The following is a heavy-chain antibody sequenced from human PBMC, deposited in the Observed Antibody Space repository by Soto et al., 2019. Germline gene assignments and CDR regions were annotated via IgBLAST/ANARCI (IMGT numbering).Heavy chain of an antibody. CDR2: IYYSGST. CDR1: GGSISSGGYY. J-gene: IGHJ4*02. CDR3: ARVPLGYCSSTSCSRPFDY. D-gene: IGHD2-2*01. Sequence: QVQLQESGPGLVKPSQTPSLTCTVSGGSISSGGYYWSWIRQHPGKGLEWIGYIYYSGSTYYNPSLKSRVTRSVDTSKNPFPLKLSSVTAADTAVYYCARVPLGYCSSTSCSRPFDYWGQGTLVTVSS. V-gene: IGHV4-31*03.